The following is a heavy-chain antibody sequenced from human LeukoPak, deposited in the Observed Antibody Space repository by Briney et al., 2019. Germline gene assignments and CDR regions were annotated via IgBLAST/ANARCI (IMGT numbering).Heavy chain of an antibody. CDR1: GGSFSGYY. CDR2: MYHSGDT. J-gene: IGHJ5*02. Sequence: SETLSLTCAVYGGSFSGYYWSWIRQPPGKGLEWIGSMYHSGDTYYNPSLKSRVTISVDTSKNQLSLKLSSVTAADTAVYYCARSKAHLSTSWYGTWFDPWGQGTLVTVSS. CDR3: ARSKAHLSTSWYGTWFDP. V-gene: IGHV4-34*01. D-gene: IGHD2-2*01.